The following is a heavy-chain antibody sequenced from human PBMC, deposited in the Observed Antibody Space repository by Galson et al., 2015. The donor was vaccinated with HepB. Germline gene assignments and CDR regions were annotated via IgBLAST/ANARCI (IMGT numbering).Heavy chain of an antibody. V-gene: IGHV4-39*01. D-gene: IGHD5-18*01. Sequence: SETLSLTCTVSGGSISGSTYYWGWVRQPPGKGLECIGKVFYSGSTYYNPSLKSRVPMSVDTTRNQFSRKLSSMSAADTAVYYCARVPSLSAMDPTDYFDQWGQGTLVTVSS. CDR3: ARVPSLSAMDPTDYFDQ. CDR2: VFYSGST. J-gene: IGHJ4*02. CDR1: GGSISGSTYY.